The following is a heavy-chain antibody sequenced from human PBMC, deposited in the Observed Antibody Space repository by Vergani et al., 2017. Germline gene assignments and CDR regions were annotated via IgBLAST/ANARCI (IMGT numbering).Heavy chain of an antibody. J-gene: IGHJ5*02. V-gene: IGHV1-69*11. CDR2: IITILGTA. D-gene: IGHD2-21*01. CDR1: GGTFSSYA. Sequence: QVQLVQSGAEVKKPGSSVKVSCKASGGTFSSYAISWVRQAPGQGLEWMGRIITILGTANYAQKFQGRVTINADESTSTAYMELRIMRSEDTAVYYCARDTPSGTHIVVSNCFDPWGQGTLVTVSS. CDR3: ARDTPSGTHIVVSNCFDP.